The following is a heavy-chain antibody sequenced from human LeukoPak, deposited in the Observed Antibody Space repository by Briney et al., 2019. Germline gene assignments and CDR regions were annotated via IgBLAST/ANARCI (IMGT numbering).Heavy chain of an antibody. CDR3: ARDGRPAAIPGRKEEIDY. J-gene: IGHJ4*02. Sequence: TLSLTCSVSGGSISSGGYYWSWIRQPPGKGLEWIGYIYHSGSTYYNPSLKSRVTISVDRSKNQFSLKLSSVTAADTAVYYCARDGRPAAIPGRKEEIDYWGQGTLVTVSS. V-gene: IGHV4-30-2*01. D-gene: IGHD2-2*02. CDR1: GGSISSGGYY. CDR2: IYHSGST.